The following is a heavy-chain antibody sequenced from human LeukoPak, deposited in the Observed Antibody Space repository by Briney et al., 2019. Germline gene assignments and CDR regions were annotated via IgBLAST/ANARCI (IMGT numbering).Heavy chain of an antibody. CDR2: ISGSGGST. J-gene: IGHJ4*02. D-gene: IGHD5-12*01. CDR1: GFTFSSYA. CDR3: AKTYDSLTFAAYYFDY. Sequence: PGGSLRLSCAASGFTFSSYAMSWVRQAPGKGLEWVSAISGSGGSTYYADSVKGRFTISRDNSKDTLYLQMNSLRAEDTAVYYCAKTYDSLTFAAYYFDYWGQGTLVTVSS. V-gene: IGHV3-23*01.